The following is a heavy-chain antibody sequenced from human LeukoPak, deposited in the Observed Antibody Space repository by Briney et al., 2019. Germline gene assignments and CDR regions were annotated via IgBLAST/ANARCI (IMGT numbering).Heavy chain of an antibody. CDR1: GGSISSYY. CDR3: ARGLKVLDDYGRMYYFDY. Sequence: SETLSLTCTVSGGSISSYYWSRIRQPPGKGLEWIGEINHSGSTNYNPSLKSRVTISVDTSKNQFSLKLSSVTAADTAVYYCARGLKVLDDYGRMYYFDYWGQGTLVTVSS. V-gene: IGHV4-34*01. D-gene: IGHD4-17*01. J-gene: IGHJ4*02. CDR2: INHSGST.